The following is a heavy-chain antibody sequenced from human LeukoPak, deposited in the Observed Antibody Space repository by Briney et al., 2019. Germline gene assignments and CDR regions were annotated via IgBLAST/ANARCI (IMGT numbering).Heavy chain of an antibody. CDR3: ARDVVVVAAATRRRVFWGFDY. CDR1: GFTFDDYG. D-gene: IGHD2-15*01. J-gene: IGHJ4*02. Sequence: PGGSLRLSCAASGFTFDDYGMSWIRQAPGKGLEWVSGINWNGGSTGYADSVKGRFTISRDNAKNSLYLQMNSLRAEDTALYYLARDVVVVAAATRRRVFWGFDYWGLGPLVTVSS. V-gene: IGHV3-20*04. CDR2: INWNGGST.